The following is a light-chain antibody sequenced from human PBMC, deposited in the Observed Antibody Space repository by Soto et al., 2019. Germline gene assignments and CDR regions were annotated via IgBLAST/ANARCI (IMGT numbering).Light chain of an antibody. V-gene: IGKV3-20*01. CDR2: GAS. CDR3: QQYGSSRT. Sequence: EIVMTQSPATLSVSPRERSTLSCRASQSVSSSYLAWYQQKPGQAPRLLIYGASSRATGIPDRFSGSGSGTGFTLTISRLEPEDFAVYYCQQYGSSRTFGQGTKV. CDR1: QSVSSSY. J-gene: IGKJ1*01.